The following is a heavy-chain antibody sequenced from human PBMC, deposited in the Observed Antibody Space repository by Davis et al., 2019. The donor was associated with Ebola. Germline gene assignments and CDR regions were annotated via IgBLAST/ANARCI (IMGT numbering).Heavy chain of an antibody. Sequence: GESLKISCAAPGFTFSSYAMHWVRQAPGKGLEYVSAISSNGGSTYYANSVKGRFTISRDNSKNTLYLQMGSLRAEDMAVYYCARDGGYQLPWGWFDPWGQGTLVTVSS. V-gene: IGHV3-64*01. D-gene: IGHD2-2*01. CDR1: GFTFSSYA. CDR3: ARDGGYQLPWGWFDP. J-gene: IGHJ5*02. CDR2: ISSNGGST.